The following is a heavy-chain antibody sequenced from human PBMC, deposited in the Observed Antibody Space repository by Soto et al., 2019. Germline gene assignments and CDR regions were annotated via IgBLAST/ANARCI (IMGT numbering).Heavy chain of an antibody. J-gene: IGHJ5*02. CDR3: ARDQYSRTTMGVDWFDP. CDR2: IYTSGST. D-gene: IGHD6-13*01. V-gene: IGHV4-4*07. Sequence: SETLSLTCTVSGGSISSYYLSWIRQPAGKGLEWIGRIYTSGSTNYNPSLKSRVTMSVDTSKNQFSLKLSSVTAADTAVYYCARDQYSRTTMGVDWFDPWGQGTLVTVYS. CDR1: GGSISSYY.